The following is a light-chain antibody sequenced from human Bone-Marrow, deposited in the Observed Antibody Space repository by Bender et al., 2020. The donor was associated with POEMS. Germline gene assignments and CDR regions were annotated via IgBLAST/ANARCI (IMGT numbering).Light chain of an antibody. J-gene: IGLJ1*01. CDR2: EDN. V-gene: IGLV6-57*02. CDR3: QSYHNNSHV. Sequence: NFMLTQPHSVSESPGKTVTISCTGSSGYIASNYVQWYQQRPGSAPTTVIYEDNQRPSGVPDRFSGSIDSSSNSASLTISGLQTEDEGDYYCQSYHNNSHVFGTGTKVSVL. CDR1: SGYIASNY.